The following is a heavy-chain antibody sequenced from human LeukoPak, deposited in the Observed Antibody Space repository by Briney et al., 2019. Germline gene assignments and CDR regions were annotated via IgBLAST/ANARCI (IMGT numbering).Heavy chain of an antibody. CDR2: IYYTGST. Sequence: SETLSLTSTVSGGSISSYYWSWIRQPPGKGLEWIGCIYYTGSTNYNPSLKSRVTISVDTSKNQFSLKLSSVTAADTAVYYCATGRAYSSVDYWGQGTLVSVSS. D-gene: IGHD6-19*01. V-gene: IGHV4-59*01. CDR3: ATGRAYSSVDY. J-gene: IGHJ4*02. CDR1: GGSISSYY.